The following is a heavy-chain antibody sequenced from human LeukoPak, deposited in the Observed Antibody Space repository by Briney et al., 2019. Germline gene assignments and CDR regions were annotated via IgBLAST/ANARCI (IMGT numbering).Heavy chain of an antibody. Sequence: SETLSLTCTVSGGSISSYYWSWIRQPPGKGLEWIGYIYYSGSTNYNPSLKSRVTISVDTSKNQFSLKLSSVTAADTAVYYCASSTAYILTGYYTLDYWGQGILVTVSS. CDR3: ASSTAYILTGYYTLDY. CDR2: IYYSGST. CDR1: GGSISSYY. D-gene: IGHD3-9*01. J-gene: IGHJ4*02. V-gene: IGHV4-59*01.